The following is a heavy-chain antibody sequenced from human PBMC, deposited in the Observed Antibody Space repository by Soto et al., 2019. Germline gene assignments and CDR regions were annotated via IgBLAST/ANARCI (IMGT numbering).Heavy chain of an antibody. V-gene: IGHV4-61*03. CDR2: IYYRGST. D-gene: IGHD4-17*01. CDR1: GGSVSSGTYY. CDR3: ARGLDYVGFDY. Sequence: QVQLQESGPGLVKPSEILSLTCTVSGGSVSSGTYYWSWIRQPPGKGLEWIGYIYYRGSTNYNPSLKSRVTISLDTSRNHFSLKLSSVTAADTAVYYCARGLDYVGFDYWGQGTLVAVSS. J-gene: IGHJ4*02.